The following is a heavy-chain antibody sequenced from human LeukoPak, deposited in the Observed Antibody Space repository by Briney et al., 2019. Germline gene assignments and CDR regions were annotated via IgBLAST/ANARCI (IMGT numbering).Heavy chain of an antibody. J-gene: IGHJ6*03. Sequence: RASVKVSCKASGYTFTNYGIAWVRQAPGQGLEWVGWISVYNGNTNYAEKLQGRVNVTTDRSTSTAYMELRSLRSDDTAVYYCARDFGAPPYSATRGYYMDVWGKGTTVTVSS. D-gene: IGHD1-26*01. CDR3: ARDFGAPPYSATRGYYMDV. CDR1: GYTFTNYG. CDR2: ISVYNGNT. V-gene: IGHV1-18*01.